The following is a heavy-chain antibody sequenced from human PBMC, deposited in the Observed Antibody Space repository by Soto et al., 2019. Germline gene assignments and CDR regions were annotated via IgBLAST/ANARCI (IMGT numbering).Heavy chain of an antibody. J-gene: IGHJ4*02. CDR1: GYTFSGFY. Sequence: ASVKVSCKASGYTFSGFYMRWVRQAPGQGLEWMGWINPNSGGTKSAEKFQGRVTMTRDTSISTAYMELSRLTSDDTAVYYCASAAVTGTAGLDFWGQGTQVTV. CDR3: ASAAVTGTAGLDF. V-gene: IGHV1-2*02. CDR2: INPNSGGT. D-gene: IGHD6-19*01.